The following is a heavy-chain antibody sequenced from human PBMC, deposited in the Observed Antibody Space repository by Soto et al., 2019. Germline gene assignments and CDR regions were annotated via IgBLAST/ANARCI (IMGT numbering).Heavy chain of an antibody. CDR2: IHYSGST. Sequence: QLQLQESGPGLVKPSETLSLTCTVSGGSINSGTYYWGWIRQPPGKRLEWIASIHYSGSTYYNLSRQSRVTISLDKSKNQFSLKLSSVTAADTAISYCARSQGNSRHWFDPWGQGTLVTVSS. D-gene: IGHD1-1*01. CDR1: GGSINSGTYY. V-gene: IGHV4-39*01. J-gene: IGHJ5*02. CDR3: ARSQGNSRHWFDP.